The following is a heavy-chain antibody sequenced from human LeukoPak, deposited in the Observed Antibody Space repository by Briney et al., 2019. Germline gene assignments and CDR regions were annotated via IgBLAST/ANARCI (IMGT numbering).Heavy chain of an antibody. CDR2: INHSGST. Sequence: SETLSLTCTVSGGSISSYHWNWIRQPPGKGLEWIGEINHSGSTNYNPSLKSRVTISVDTSKNQFSLKLSSVTAADTTVYYCARAAQWLRGAYFQHWGQGTLVTVSS. CDR3: ARAAQWLRGAYFQH. J-gene: IGHJ1*01. V-gene: IGHV4-34*01. CDR1: GGSISSYH. D-gene: IGHD5-12*01.